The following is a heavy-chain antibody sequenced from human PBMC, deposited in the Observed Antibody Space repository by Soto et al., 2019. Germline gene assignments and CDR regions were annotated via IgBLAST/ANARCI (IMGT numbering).Heavy chain of an antibody. D-gene: IGHD1-26*01. Sequence: QVQLVESGGGVVQPGRSLRLSCAASGFTFSHYGIHWVRQALGKGLEWLAVISYDGSNKHYADSVKGRFTVSRDNSKNTLYLQMNSLRAEDTAVYFCARYSGKYQGPIDYWGQGTLVTVSS. CDR1: GFTFSHYG. V-gene: IGHV3-30*03. CDR3: ARYSGKYQGPIDY. CDR2: ISYDGSNK. J-gene: IGHJ4*02.